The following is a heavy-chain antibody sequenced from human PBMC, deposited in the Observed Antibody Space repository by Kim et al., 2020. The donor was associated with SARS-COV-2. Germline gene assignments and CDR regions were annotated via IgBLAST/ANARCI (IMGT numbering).Heavy chain of an antibody. CDR3: ARETPGIRGVACDI. J-gene: IGHJ3*02. CDR2: ITTSGNTV. Sequence: GGSLRLSCEASEFTLSSYEMNWVRQAPGKGLEWVSYITTSGNTVHYADSVRGRFTVSRDNAKNSLYQQMNSLRAEDTAVYYCARETPGIRGVACDIWGQGTMVTVSS. CDR1: EFTLSSYE. D-gene: IGHD3-10*01. V-gene: IGHV3-48*03.